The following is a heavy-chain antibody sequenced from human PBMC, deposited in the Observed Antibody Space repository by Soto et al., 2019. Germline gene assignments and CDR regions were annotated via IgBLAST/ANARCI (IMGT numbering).Heavy chain of an antibody. CDR3: AREHHYYDSSVGY. J-gene: IGHJ4*02. CDR1: GYTFTSYA. V-gene: IGHV1-3*01. CDR2: INAGNGNT. Sequence: QVQLVQSGAEVKKPGASVKVSCKASGYTFTSYAMHWVRQAPGQRLEWMGWINAGNGNTKYSQRFQGRVTITRDTAASTAYIELSSLRSEDTAVYYCAREHHYYDSSVGYWGQGTLVTVSS. D-gene: IGHD3-22*01.